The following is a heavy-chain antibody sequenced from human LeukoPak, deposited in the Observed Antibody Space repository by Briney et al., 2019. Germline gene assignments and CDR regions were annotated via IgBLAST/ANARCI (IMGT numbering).Heavy chain of an antibody. CDR1: GFTVSSNY. D-gene: IGHD3-16*01. CDR3: ARHVGKWGWDY. V-gene: IGHV3-66*04. J-gene: IGHJ4*02. CDR2: IYSGGST. Sequence: PGGSLRLSCAASGFTVSSNYMSWVRQAPGKGLEWVSVIYSGGSTYYADSVKGRFTISRDNSKNTLYLQVNSLRAEDTAVYYCARHVGKWGWDYWGQGTLVTVSS.